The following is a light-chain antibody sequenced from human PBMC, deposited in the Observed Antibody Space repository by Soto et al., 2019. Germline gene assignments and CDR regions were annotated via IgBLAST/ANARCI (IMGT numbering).Light chain of an antibody. CDR1: QSVRSSF. V-gene: IGKV3-20*01. CDR2: GAS. Sequence: DIDLTQSPGTLSLSPGERATLSCRASQSVRSSFLAWYQQKPGQAPSLLIYGASTRAPGIPDRFSGGGSGTDFTLTISRLEPEDFAVYYCQQYGSSPGTFGQGTKLEIK. J-gene: IGKJ2*01. CDR3: QQYGSSPGT.